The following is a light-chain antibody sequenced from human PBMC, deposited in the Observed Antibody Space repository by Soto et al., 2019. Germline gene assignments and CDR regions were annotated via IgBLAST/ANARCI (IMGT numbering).Light chain of an antibody. J-gene: IGLJ1*01. V-gene: IGLV2-14*01. CDR3: SSYSSSSTPYV. CDR2: EVS. CDR1: SSDVGFYNY. Sequence: QSVLTQPASVSGSRGQSITISCTGTSSDVGFYNYVSWYRQHPGKAPKLMIYEVSYRPSGVSNRFSGSKSGDTASLTISGLQAEDEAVYYCSSYSSSSTPYVFGTGTRSPS.